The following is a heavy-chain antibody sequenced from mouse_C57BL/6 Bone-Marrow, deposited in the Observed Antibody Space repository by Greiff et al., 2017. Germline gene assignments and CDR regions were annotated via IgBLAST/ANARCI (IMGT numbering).Heavy chain of an antibody. CDR1: GYTFTGYW. V-gene: IGHV1-9*01. Sequence: QVQLQQSGAELMKPGASVKLSCKATGYTFTGYWIEWVKQRPGQGLEWIGEILPGNGSTKYNEKFKGKATLTADTSANTAYMQLSSLTTEDSAIYYWARESLHGSSYGYWGQGTTLTVSS. J-gene: IGHJ2*01. CDR2: ILPGNGST. D-gene: IGHD1-1*01. CDR3: ARESLHGSSYGY.